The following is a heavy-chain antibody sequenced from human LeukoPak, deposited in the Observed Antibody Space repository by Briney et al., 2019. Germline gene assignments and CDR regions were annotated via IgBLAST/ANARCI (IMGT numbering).Heavy chain of an antibody. CDR3: ARVGYYASGPFSYFDY. Sequence: GGSLRLSCAASGFTFRGHAMHWVRQAPGKGLEWVAVISYDGSNEYYADSVKGRFTISRDNSRNTLYLQMNSLSVEDTAVYYCARVGYYASGPFSYFDYWGQGTLVTVSS. D-gene: IGHD3-10*01. CDR2: ISYDGSNE. V-gene: IGHV3-30-3*01. J-gene: IGHJ4*02. CDR1: GFTFRGHA.